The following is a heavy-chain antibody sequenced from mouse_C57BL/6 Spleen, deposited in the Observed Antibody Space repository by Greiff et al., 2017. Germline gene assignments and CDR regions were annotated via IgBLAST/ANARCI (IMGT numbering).Heavy chain of an antibody. V-gene: IGHV1-81*01. Sequence: QVQLQQSGAELARPGASVKLSCKASGYTFTSYGISWVKQRTGQGLEWIGEIYPRSGNTYYNEKFKGKATLTADKSSSTAYMELRSLTSEDTAVYFCARSPSPRYGSSCGYYFDYWGQGTTLTVSS. D-gene: IGHD1-1*01. CDR3: ARSPSPRYGSSCGYYFDY. CDR2: IYPRSGNT. CDR1: GYTFTSYG. J-gene: IGHJ2*01.